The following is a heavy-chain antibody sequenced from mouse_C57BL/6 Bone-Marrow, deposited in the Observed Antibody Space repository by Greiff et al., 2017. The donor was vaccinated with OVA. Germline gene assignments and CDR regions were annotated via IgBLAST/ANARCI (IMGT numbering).Heavy chain of an antibody. CDR2: ISNGGGST. CDR1: GFTFSDYY. V-gene: IGHV5-12*01. Sequence: EVQVVESGGGLVQPGGSLKLSCAASGFTFSDYYMYWVRQTPEKRLEWVAYISNGGGSTYYPDTVKGRFTISRDNAKNTLYLQMSRLKSEDTAMYYCARQAGNYWFAYWGQGTLVTVSA. CDR3: ARQAGNYWFAY. J-gene: IGHJ3*01. D-gene: IGHD2-1*01.